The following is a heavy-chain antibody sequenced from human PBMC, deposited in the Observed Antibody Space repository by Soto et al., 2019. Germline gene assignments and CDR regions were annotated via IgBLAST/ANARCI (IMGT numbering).Heavy chain of an antibody. CDR1: GFIFSDYS. CDR3: TGGGVSSGPGY. Sequence: EVQLVESGGGLVQPGGSLRLSCVASGFIFSDYSMNWVRQAPGRGLEWVSYILNTGGTVYYADSVRGRFTXSRDXAKXXXXXXXXXXXTXDTAVYYCTGGGVSSGPGYWGQGALVTVSS. D-gene: IGHD3-9*01. J-gene: IGHJ4*02. V-gene: IGHV3-48*01. CDR2: ILNTGGTV.